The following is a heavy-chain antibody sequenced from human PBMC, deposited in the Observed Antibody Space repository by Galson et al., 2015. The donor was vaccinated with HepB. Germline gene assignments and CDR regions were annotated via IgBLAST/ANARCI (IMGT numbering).Heavy chain of an antibody. CDR2: ISSSSSYI. Sequence: SVRLSCAASGFTFSSYSMNWVRQAPGKGLEWVSSISSSSSYIYYADSVKGRFTISRDNAKNSLYLQMNSLRAEDTAVYYCANSSPDAFDIWGQGTMVAVSS. CDR3: ANSSPDAFDI. CDR1: GFTFSSYS. J-gene: IGHJ3*02. V-gene: IGHV3-21*01. D-gene: IGHD6-19*01.